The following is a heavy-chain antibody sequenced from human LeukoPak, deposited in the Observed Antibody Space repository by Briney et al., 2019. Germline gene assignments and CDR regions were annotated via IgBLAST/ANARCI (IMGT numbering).Heavy chain of an antibody. V-gene: IGHV4-34*01. J-gene: IGHJ4*02. CDR3: ARGAWATRLGS. Sequence: SSETLSLTCAVYGESLNSYYWSWVRQPPGEGLEWIGEIYKSGTTEYNPSLKSRVTISMVPSKQQFSLSLSSVTAADTAVYYCARGAWATRLGSWGLGTPVIVSS. D-gene: IGHD2-15*01. CDR2: IYKSGTT. CDR1: GESLNSYY.